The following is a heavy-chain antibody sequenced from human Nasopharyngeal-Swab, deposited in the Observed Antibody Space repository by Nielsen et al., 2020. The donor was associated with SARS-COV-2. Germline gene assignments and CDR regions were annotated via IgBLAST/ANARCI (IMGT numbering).Heavy chain of an antibody. D-gene: IGHD5-12*01. J-gene: IGHJ6*02. CDR2: ISSSSSSI. V-gene: IGHV3-48*01. Sequence: GGSLRLSCAASGFTFNSYSMNWVRQAPGKGLEWVSYISSSSSSIYYTDSVKGRFTISRDNAKNSLYLQMNSLRAEDTAVYYCAREYKYSGYVNIERGYYYYGMDVWGQGTTVTVSS. CDR1: GFTFNSYS. CDR3: AREYKYSGYVNIERGYYYYGMDV.